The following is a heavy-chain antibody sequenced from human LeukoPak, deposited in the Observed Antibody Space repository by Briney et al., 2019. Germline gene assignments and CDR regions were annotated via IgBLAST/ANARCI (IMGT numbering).Heavy chain of an antibody. V-gene: IGHV1-2*02. CDR3: ARASSWYYYGMDV. J-gene: IGHJ6*02. D-gene: IGHD3-10*01. CDR1: GHTFTGYY. CDR2: INPNSGGT. Sequence: GASVKVSCKASGHTFTGYYMHWVRQAPGQGLEWMGWINPNSGGTNYAQKFQGRVTMTRDTSISTAYMELSRLRSDDTAVYYCARASSWYYYGMDVWGQGTTVTVSS.